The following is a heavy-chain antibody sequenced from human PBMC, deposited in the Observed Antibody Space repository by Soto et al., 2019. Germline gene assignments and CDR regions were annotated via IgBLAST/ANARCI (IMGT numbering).Heavy chain of an antibody. CDR3: ARGMYGSGSYYIGDAFDM. CDR2: IYRGGDT. CDR1: GFTVSYNY. J-gene: IGHJ3*02. V-gene: IGHV3-53*01. D-gene: IGHD3-10*01. Sequence: PGESLKISCAVSGFTVSYNYMNWVRQAPGKGLEWVSVIYRGGDTFYADSVKGRFTVSRDNSKDTLYLQMNSLRAEDTAVYYCARGMYGSGSYYIGDAFDMWGQGTMVTVSS.